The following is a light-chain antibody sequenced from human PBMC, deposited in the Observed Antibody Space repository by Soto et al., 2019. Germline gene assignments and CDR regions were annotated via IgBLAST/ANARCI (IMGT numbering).Light chain of an antibody. V-gene: IGKV2-40*01. CDR1: QSLLDSTDGHSY. J-gene: IGKJ4*01. CDR3: MKRIEFQLN. CDR2: TVY. Sequence: DIVMTHSPLSLPVTPVDPAYISFSSSQSLLDSTDGHSYVDWYLQKPGQSKQIMIYTVYYRASGVKDRFSGSGSGTDFTLKIRRVEAEDVGVYYCMKRIEFQLNCGGGNKGDIK.